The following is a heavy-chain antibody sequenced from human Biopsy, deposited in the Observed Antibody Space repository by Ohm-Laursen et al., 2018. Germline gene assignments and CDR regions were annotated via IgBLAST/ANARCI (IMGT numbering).Heavy chain of an antibody. CDR2: INPTGGTT. J-gene: IGHJ6*02. CDR1: GYSFTKCY. Sequence: GSSVKVSCNASGYSFTKCYINWVRQAPGQGLEWMGIINPTGGTTSYAEKFQSRVTLTRDTSTGTVYLELNSLIYEDTALYYCARDETGSSVFGPYYYGMDVWGQGTTVTVS. D-gene: IGHD3-9*01. CDR3: ARDETGSSVFGPYYYGMDV. V-gene: IGHV1-46*01.